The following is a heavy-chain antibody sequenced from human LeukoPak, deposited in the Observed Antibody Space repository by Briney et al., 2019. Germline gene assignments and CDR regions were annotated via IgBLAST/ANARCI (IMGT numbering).Heavy chain of an antibody. CDR1: GGSISSYY. D-gene: IGHD3-16*01. CDR3: ARDVGSERMITFGGTDYFDY. V-gene: IGHV4-4*07. CDR2: IYTSGST. Sequence: SETLSLTCTVSGGSISSYYWSWIRQPAGKGLEWIGRIYTSGSTNYNPSLKSRVTMSVDTSKNQFSLKLSSVTAADTAVHYCARDVGSERMITFGGTDYFDYWGQGTLVTVSS. J-gene: IGHJ4*02.